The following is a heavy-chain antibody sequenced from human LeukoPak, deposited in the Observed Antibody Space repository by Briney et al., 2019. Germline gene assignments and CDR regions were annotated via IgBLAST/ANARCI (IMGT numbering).Heavy chain of an antibody. CDR3: ARWKLPNQPDPYYYYYMDV. Sequence: ASVKVSCKASGGTFSSYAISWVRQAPGQGLEWMGGIIPIFGTANYAQKFQGRVTITADKSTSTAYMELSSLRSEDTAVYYCARWKLPNQPDPYYYYYMDVWGKGTTVTVSS. CDR1: GGTFSSYA. J-gene: IGHJ6*03. V-gene: IGHV1-69*06. CDR2: IIPIFGTA. D-gene: IGHD1-14*01.